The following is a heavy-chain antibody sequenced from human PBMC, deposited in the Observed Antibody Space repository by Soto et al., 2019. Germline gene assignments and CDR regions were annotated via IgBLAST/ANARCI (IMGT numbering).Heavy chain of an antibody. CDR2: IYHSGST. J-gene: IGHJ2*01. D-gene: IGHD6-13*01. V-gene: IGHV4-59*08. CDR3: ARRPLVAPGDWYFDL. Sequence: QVQLQESGPGLVKPSETLSLTCTVSGASISSYYWSWIRQPPGKGLEWIGYIYHSGSTHYNPSLKSRVTMSLDTSKNQFSLNLNSVTAADTAVYYCARRPLVAPGDWYFDLWGRGTLVTVSS. CDR1: GASISSYY.